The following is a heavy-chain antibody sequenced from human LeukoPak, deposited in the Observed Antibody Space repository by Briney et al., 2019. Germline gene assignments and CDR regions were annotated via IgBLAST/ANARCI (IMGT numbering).Heavy chain of an antibody. Sequence: GGSLRLSCAASGFTFSNYGMHWVRQAPGKGLEWVAVISYDGSNKYYADSVKGRFTISRDNSKNTLYLQMNSLRAEDTAVYYCAKDNRYCSSTSCSPLFDYWGQGTLVTVS. D-gene: IGHD2-2*01. CDR1: GFTFSNYG. CDR2: ISYDGSNK. J-gene: IGHJ4*02. V-gene: IGHV3-30*18. CDR3: AKDNRYCSSTSCSPLFDY.